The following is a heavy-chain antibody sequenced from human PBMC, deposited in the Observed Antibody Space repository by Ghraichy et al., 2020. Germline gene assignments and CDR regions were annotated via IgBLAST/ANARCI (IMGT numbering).Heavy chain of an antibody. CDR3: ARMPVIVGVVINSYSYYGMDV. D-gene: IGHD3-3*01. J-gene: IGHJ6*02. CDR1: GFSLSTSGMC. V-gene: IGHV2-70*01. CDR2: IDWDDDK. Sequence: SGPTLVKPTQTLTLTCTFSGFSLSTSGMCVSWIRQPPGKALEWLALIDWDDDKYYSTSLKTRLTISKDTSKNQVVLTMTNMDPVDTATYYCARMPVIVGVVINSYSYYGMDVWGQGTTVTVSS.